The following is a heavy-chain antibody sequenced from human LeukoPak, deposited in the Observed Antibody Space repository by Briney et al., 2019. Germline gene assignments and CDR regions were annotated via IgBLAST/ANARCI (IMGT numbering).Heavy chain of an antibody. CDR1: GYSFTSYW. J-gene: IGHJ6*03. CDR3: ARHSPNNYYYYYMDV. D-gene: IGHD2/OR15-2a*01. V-gene: IGHV5-51*01. Sequence: GESLKISCKGSGYSFTSYWIGWVRQMPGKGLEWMGIIYPGDSDTRYSPSFQGQVTISADKSISTAYLQWSSLKASDTAMYYYARHSPNNYYYYYMDVWGKGTTVTVSS. CDR2: IYPGDSDT.